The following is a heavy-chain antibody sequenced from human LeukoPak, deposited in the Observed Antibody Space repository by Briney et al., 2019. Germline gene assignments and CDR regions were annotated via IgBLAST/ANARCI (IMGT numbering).Heavy chain of an antibody. Sequence: PGGSLRLSCAGSGFTFSSHWMNWVRQAPGKGLEWVASIKDDGSEKHFLDSVNGRFAISRDNAKNSLYLQMNSLRAEDTAVYYCASARLWPLRAFDIWGQGTMVTVSS. J-gene: IGHJ3*02. CDR1: GFTFSSHW. D-gene: IGHD2-21*01. V-gene: IGHV3-7*02. CDR2: IKDDGSEK. CDR3: ASARLWPLRAFDI.